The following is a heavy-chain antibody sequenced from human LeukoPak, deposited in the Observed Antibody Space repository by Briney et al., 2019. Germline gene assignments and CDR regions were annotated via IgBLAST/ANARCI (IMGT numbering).Heavy chain of an antibody. V-gene: IGHV1-69*13. D-gene: IGHD6-13*01. J-gene: IGHJ4*02. Sequence: SVKVSCKASGGTFSSYAISWVRQAPGQGLEWMGGIIPIFGTADYAQKFQGRVTITADESTSTAYMELSSLRSEDTAVYYCAREYSSSWYRGTLYFDYWGQGTLVTVSS. CDR2: IIPIFGTA. CDR3: AREYSSSWYRGTLYFDY. CDR1: GGTFSSYA.